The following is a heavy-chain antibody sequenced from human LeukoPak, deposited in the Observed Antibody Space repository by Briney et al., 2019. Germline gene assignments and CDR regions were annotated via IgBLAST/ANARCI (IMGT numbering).Heavy chain of an antibody. CDR1: GYTFTRHY. CDR3: ARAFALGGAMVTSYWFDP. V-gene: IGHV1-2*02. Sequence: GASVKVSCKSSGYTFTRHYLHWVRQAPGQGLEWMGWINPNSGGTNYAQKFQGRVTMTRDTSISTAYMELSRLRSDDTAVYYCARAFALGGAMVTSYWFDPWGQGTLVTVSS. D-gene: IGHD5-18*01. CDR2: INPNSGGT. J-gene: IGHJ5*02.